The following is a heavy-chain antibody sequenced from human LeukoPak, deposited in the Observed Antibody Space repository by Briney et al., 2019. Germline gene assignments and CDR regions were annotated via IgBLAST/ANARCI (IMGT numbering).Heavy chain of an antibody. CDR1: GFTFSSYA. V-gene: IGHV3-30-3*01. CDR3: AKTYYYDSSGYQPFDY. CDR2: ISYDGSNK. Sequence: GGSLRLSCAASGFTFSSYAMHWVRQAPGKGLEWVAVISYDGSNKYYADSVKGRFTISRDNSKNTLYLQMNSLRAEDTAVYYCAKTYYYDSSGYQPFDYWGQGTLVTVSS. J-gene: IGHJ4*02. D-gene: IGHD3-22*01.